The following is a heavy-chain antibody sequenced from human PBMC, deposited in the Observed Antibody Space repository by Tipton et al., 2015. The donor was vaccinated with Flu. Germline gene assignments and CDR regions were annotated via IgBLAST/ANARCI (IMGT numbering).Heavy chain of an antibody. Sequence: GLVKPSETLSLTCTVSGGSISSSYWSWIRQPPGKGLEYIGHIYYTGSTKYNPSLKSRVSISVDTSKNQFSLMVNSVTAADAAVYYCARLSYYDVDLKNFYFDYWGQGARVTVSS. CDR1: GGSISSSY. V-gene: IGHV4-59*01. J-gene: IGHJ4*02. D-gene: IGHD1-26*01. CDR2: IYYTGST. CDR3: ARLSYYDVDLKNFYFDY.